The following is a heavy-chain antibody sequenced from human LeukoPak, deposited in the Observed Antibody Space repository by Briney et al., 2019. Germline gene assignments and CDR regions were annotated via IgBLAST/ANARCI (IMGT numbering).Heavy chain of an antibody. Sequence: GGSLRLSCAASGFTFSNAWMSWVRQAPGKGLEWVGRIKSKTDGGTTDYAAPVKGRFTISRDDSKNTLYLQMNSLKTEDTAVYYCTTSSTYESLGDYWGQGTLVTVSS. CDR2: IKSKTDGGTT. V-gene: IGHV3-15*01. J-gene: IGHJ4*02. D-gene: IGHD5-12*01. CDR3: TTSSTYESLGDY. CDR1: GFTFSNAW.